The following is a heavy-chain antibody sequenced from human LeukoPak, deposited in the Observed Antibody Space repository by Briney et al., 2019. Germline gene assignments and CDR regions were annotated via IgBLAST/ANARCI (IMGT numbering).Heavy chain of an antibody. D-gene: IGHD3-3*01. CDR1: GGSFSGYY. Sequence: TSETLSLTCAVYGGSFSGYYWSWIRQPPGKGLEWIGEINHSGSTNYNPSLKSRVTISVDTSKNQFSPKLSSVTAADTAVYYCARSGFLTTTDYWGQGTLVTVSS. CDR3: ARSGFLTTTDY. J-gene: IGHJ4*02. CDR2: INHSGST. V-gene: IGHV4-34*01.